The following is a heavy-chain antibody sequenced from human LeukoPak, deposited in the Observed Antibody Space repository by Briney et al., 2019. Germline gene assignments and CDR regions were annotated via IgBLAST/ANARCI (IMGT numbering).Heavy chain of an antibody. Sequence: ASVKVSCKASGYTFTSYVISWVRQAPGQGLEWMGWISAYNGNTTYAQKIQGRVTMTTDTSTNTVYMDLRSLRSDDTAVYYCARDLGHCRNVICSSSAYWGRGTLVTVSS. D-gene: IGHD1-14*01. CDR1: GYTFTSYV. CDR3: ARDLGHCRNVICSSSAY. V-gene: IGHV1-18*01. CDR2: ISAYNGNT. J-gene: IGHJ4*02.